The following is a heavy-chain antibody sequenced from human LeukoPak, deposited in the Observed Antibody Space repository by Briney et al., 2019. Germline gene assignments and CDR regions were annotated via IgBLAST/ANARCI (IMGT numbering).Heavy chain of an antibody. V-gene: IGHV3-53*01. Sequence: PGGSLRLSFAASGFTVSSNYMSWVRQAPGKGLGWVSVIYSGGSTYYADSVKGRFTISRDNSKNTLYLQMNSLRAEDTAVYYCARDRGYCSSTSCYRWFDPWGQGTLVTVSS. CDR2: IYSGGST. D-gene: IGHD2-2*02. CDR1: GFTVSSNY. J-gene: IGHJ5*02. CDR3: ARDRGYCSSTSCYRWFDP.